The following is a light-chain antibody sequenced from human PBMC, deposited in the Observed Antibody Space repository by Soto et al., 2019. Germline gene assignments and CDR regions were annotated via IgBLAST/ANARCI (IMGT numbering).Light chain of an antibody. CDR1: SSDVGGYNY. J-gene: IGLJ1*01. CDR3: CSYAGIYTL. CDR2: DVS. V-gene: IGLV2-11*01. Sequence: QSVLAQPRSVSGSPGQSVTISCTGTSSDVGGYNYVSWYQQHPGKAPKLMIYDVSKRPSGVPDRFSGSRSGNTASLTISGLQAEDEADYYCCSYAGIYTLFGTGTKATVL.